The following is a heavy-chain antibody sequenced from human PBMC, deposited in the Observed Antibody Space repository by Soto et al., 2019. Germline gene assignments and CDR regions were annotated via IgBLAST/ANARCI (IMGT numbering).Heavy chain of an antibody. Sequence: GGSLRLSCAASGFTFSSYEMNWVRQAPGKGLEWVSYISSSGSTIYYADSVKGRFTISRDNAKNSLYLQMNSLRAEDTAVYYCARSRGDDDAFDIWGKGTMVTVSS. V-gene: IGHV3-48*03. CDR2: ISSSGSTI. CDR3: ARSRGDDDAFDI. D-gene: IGHD3-10*01. CDR1: GFTFSSYE. J-gene: IGHJ3*02.